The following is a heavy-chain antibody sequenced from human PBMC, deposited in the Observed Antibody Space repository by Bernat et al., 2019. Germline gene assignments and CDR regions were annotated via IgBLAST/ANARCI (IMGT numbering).Heavy chain of an antibody. CDR2: IYYSGST. CDR1: GGSISSYNYY. V-gene: IGHV4-39*07. Sequence: QLQLQESGPGLVKPSETLSLTCTVSGGSISSYNYYWGWIRQPPGKGLEWIGSIYYSGSTNYNPSLKSRVTISVDKSKNQFYLKLNSVTAADTTVYYCASSQYYDILTGYDGMDVWGQGTTVTVS. J-gene: IGHJ6*02. D-gene: IGHD3-9*01. CDR3: ASSQYYDILTGYDGMDV.